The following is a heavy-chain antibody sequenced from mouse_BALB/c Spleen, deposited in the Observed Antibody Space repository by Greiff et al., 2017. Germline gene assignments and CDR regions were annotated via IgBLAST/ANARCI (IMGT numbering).Heavy chain of an antibody. D-gene: IGHD1-1*02. CDR2: INPSTGYT. J-gene: IGHJ3*01. V-gene: IGHV1-7*01. CDR3: ARIGGGPWFAY. Sequence: QVHVKQSGAELAKPGASVKMSCKASGYTFTSYWMHWVKQRPGQGLEWIGYINPSTGYTEYNQKFKDKATLTADKSSSTAYMQLSSLTSEDSAVYYCARIGGGPWFAYWGQGTLVTVSA. CDR1: GYTFTSYW.